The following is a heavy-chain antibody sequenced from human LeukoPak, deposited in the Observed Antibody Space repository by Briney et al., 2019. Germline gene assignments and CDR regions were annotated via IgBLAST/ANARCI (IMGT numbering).Heavy chain of an antibody. Sequence: GGSLRLSCAASGFTFSSYAMSWVRQAPGKGLEWVSAISGSGGSTYYADSVKGRFTISRDNSKNTLYLQMNSLRAEDTAVYYCAKAVLRFLEWLYPLGYWGQGTLVTVSS. J-gene: IGHJ4*02. CDR1: GFTFSSYA. V-gene: IGHV3-23*01. CDR2: ISGSGGST. CDR3: AKAVLRFLEWLYPLGY. D-gene: IGHD3-3*01.